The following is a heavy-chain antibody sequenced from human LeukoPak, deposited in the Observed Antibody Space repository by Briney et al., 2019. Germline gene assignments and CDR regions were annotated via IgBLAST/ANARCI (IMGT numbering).Heavy chain of an antibody. CDR3: ARTVVEVRAASDVFDI. D-gene: IGHD2-2*01. Sequence: GGSLRLSCAASGFTLGTSWMSWVRQAPGKGLEWLANIYVDGIEKYYVDSVKGRFTISRDNAKNSLYLQMDSLRVEDTAVYYCARTVVEVRAASDVFDIWGQGTMVTVSS. V-gene: IGHV3-7*01. CDR1: GFTLGTSW. CDR2: IYVDGIEK. J-gene: IGHJ3*02.